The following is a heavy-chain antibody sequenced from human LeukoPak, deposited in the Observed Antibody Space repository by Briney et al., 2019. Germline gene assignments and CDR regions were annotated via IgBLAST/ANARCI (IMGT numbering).Heavy chain of an antibody. CDR3: ARDRSTANGHCTGDYCYAELG. Sequence: GGSLRLSCAASGFTFSSNWMHWVRQAPGKGLVWVSRINEDGSTANYADSVKGRSTIFRDNAKNTLYLQMNNLRVEDTAVYYCARDRSTANGHCTGDYCYAELGRGQGALVTVAS. D-gene: IGHD2-8*02. V-gene: IGHV3-74*01. CDR1: GFTFSSNW. J-gene: IGHJ4*02. CDR2: INEDGSTA.